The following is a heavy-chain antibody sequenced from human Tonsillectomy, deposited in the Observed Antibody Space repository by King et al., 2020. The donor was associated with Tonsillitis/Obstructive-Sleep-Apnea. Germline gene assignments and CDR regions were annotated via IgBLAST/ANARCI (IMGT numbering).Heavy chain of an antibody. J-gene: IGHJ6*03. D-gene: IGHD6-13*01. CDR1: GFTFSSHA. CDR2: IRTSDGST. Sequence: VQLVESGGGLVQPGGSLRLSCAASGFTFSSHAMSWVRQAPGKGLEWVSVIRTSDGSTDYADSVKGLFTISRDNSRNTLYLQMNSLRAEDQAVYYCEKDCDNSIWFLRNYMDVWGKGTTVTVSS. CDR3: EKDCDNSIWFLRNYMDV. V-gene: IGHV3-23*04.